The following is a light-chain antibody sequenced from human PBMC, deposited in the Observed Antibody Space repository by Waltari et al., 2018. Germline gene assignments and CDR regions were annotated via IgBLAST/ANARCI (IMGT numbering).Light chain of an antibody. CDR1: SSAGGGYNF. V-gene: IGLV2-14*01. CDR3: SSYTSTDVV. Sequence: QYALTQPASVSGCLGQSFTISCTGHSSAGGGYNFCSCYHLHPGKAPKLMIYDVSNRPSGVSNRFSGSKSGNTASLTISGLQAEDEADYYCSSYTSTDVVFGGGTKLTVL. J-gene: IGLJ2*01. CDR2: DVS.